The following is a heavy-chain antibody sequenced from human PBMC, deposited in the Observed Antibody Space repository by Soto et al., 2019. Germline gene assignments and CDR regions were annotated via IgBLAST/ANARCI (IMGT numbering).Heavy chain of an antibody. J-gene: IGHJ4*02. CDR1: GYTLTELS. D-gene: IGHD3-3*01. CDR3: ATGPPPLRFVEPGFDY. CDR2: FDPEDGET. Sequence: ASVKVSCKVSGYTLTELSMHWVRQAPGKGLEWMGGFDPEDGETIYAQKFQGRVTMTEDTSTDTAYMELSSLRSEDTAVYYWATGPPPLRFVEPGFDYWGQGTLVTVSS. V-gene: IGHV1-24*01.